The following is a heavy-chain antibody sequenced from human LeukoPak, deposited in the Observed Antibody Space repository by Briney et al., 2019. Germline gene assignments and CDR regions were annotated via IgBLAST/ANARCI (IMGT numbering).Heavy chain of an antibody. CDR1: GGSISNYY. D-gene: IGHD5-12*01. CDR2: IYYSGST. J-gene: IGHJ4*02. Sequence: SETLSLTCTVSGGSISNYYWSWIRQPPGKGLEWIGYIYYSGSTDYNPSLKSRVTISVDTSKNQFSLKLYSVTAADTAVYYCARDPSTYGGYGCYFDYWGQGTLVTVSS. CDR3: ARDPSTYGGYGCYFDY. V-gene: IGHV4-59*01.